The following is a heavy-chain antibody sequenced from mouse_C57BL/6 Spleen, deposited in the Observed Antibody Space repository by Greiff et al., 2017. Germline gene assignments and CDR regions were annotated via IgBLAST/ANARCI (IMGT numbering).Heavy chain of an antibody. V-gene: IGHV1-69*01. J-gene: IGHJ2*01. Sequence: QVQLQQPGAELVMPGASVKLSCKASGYTFTSYWMHWVKQRPGQGLEWIGEIDPSDSYTNYNQQFKGKSTLTVDKSSSTAYMQLSSLTSEDSAVYYCARSLDGYYDYWGQGTTLTVSS. CDR2: IDPSDSYT. CDR1: GYTFTSYW. CDR3: ARSLDGYYDY. D-gene: IGHD2-3*01.